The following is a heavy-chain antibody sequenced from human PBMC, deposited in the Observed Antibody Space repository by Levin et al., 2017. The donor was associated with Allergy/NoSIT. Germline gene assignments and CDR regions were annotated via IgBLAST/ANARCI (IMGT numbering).Heavy chain of an antibody. J-gene: IGHJ3*02. D-gene: IGHD1-26*01. CDR2: LSGSGGST. Sequence: GESLKISCAASGFTFSSYAMSWVRQAPGKGLEWVSALSGSGGSTYYADSVKGRFTISRDNSKNTLYLQMNSLRAEDTAVYYCAKGWWELRHGVGGAFDIWGQGTMVTVSS. CDR3: AKGWWELRHGVGGAFDI. CDR1: GFTFSSYA. V-gene: IGHV3-23*01.